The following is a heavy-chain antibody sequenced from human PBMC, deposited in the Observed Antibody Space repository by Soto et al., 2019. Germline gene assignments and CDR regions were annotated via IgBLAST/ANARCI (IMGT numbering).Heavy chain of an antibody. CDR2: ISYRGTP. CDR1: GGSFSSGAYY. J-gene: IGHJ5*02. Sequence: QVQLQESGPGLVKPSQNLSLTCTVSGGSFSSGAYYWSWVRRHPGMGLEWIGYISYRGTPYYNPSLERRLTISVDASKNQFSLRLSSVTAADTAVYYCARVSATGTRWFDPWGQGTLVTVSS. V-gene: IGHV4-31*03. CDR3: ARVSATGTRWFDP. D-gene: IGHD6-13*01.